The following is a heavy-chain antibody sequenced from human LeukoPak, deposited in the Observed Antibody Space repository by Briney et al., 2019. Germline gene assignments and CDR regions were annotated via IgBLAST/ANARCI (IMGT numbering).Heavy chain of an antibody. CDR1: GLTFSSYA. V-gene: IGHV3-30-3*01. Sequence: SGGSLRLSCAASGLTFSSYAMHWVRQAPGKGLEWVAVISYDGSNKYYADSVKGRFTISRDNSKNTLYLQMNSLRAEDTAVYYCASRALRKDFDYWGQGTLVTVSS. CDR3: ASRALRKDFDY. CDR2: ISYDGSNK. J-gene: IGHJ4*02. D-gene: IGHD2-8*01.